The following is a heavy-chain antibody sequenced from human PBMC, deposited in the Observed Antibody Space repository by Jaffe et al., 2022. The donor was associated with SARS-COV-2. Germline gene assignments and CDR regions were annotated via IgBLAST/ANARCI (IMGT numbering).Heavy chain of an antibody. CDR3: ARHLLPTGVTSTLGAFGI. V-gene: IGHV4-39*01. CDR2: IHYSGTT. CDR1: GDSIRSTTNF. J-gene: IGHJ3*02. Sequence: QLQVQESGPGLVKPSETLSLTCAVSGDSIRSTTNFWAWVRQTPGKGLEWIGSIHYSGTTYYSPSLTSRVAISVDTSQNQFSLSLYSATAADTAVYFCARHLLPTGVTSTLGAFGIWGHGTMVTV. D-gene: IGHD2-21*02.